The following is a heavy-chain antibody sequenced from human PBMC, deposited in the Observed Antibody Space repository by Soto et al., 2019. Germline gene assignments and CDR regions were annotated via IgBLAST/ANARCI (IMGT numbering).Heavy chain of an antibody. CDR3: ASEQWAGGMDV. J-gene: IGHJ6*02. CDR2: FSSSSNYI. D-gene: IGHD6-19*01. V-gene: IGHV3-21*01. CDR1: GFTFSSYS. Sequence: EVQLVESGGGLVKPGGSLRLSCAASGFTFSSYSMNWVRQAPGKGLEWVSSFSSSSNYIYYADSVKGRFTISRDNAKNSLYLQMNSRRAEDTAVYYCASEQWAGGMDVWGQGTTVTVSS.